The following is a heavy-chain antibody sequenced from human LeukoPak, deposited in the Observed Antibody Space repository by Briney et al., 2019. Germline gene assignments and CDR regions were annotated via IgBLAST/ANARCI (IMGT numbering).Heavy chain of an antibody. CDR1: GGSISSYY. CDR3: ARGVGSSESNWFDP. D-gene: IGHD1-26*01. Sequence: SETLSLTCTVSGGSISSYYWSWIRQPAGKGLEWIGRIYTSGSTNYNPSLKSRVTMSVDTSKNQFSLKLSSVTAADTAMYYCARGVGSSESNWFDPWGQGTLATVSS. V-gene: IGHV4-4*07. J-gene: IGHJ5*02. CDR2: IYTSGST.